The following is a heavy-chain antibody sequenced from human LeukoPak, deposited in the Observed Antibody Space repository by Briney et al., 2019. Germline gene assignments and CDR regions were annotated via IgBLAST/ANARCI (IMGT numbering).Heavy chain of an antibody. J-gene: IGHJ6*02. Sequence: GGSLRLSCAASGFTFSSYAMHWVRQAPGKGLEWVAVIWYDGSNKYYADSVKGRFTISRDNSKNTLYLQMNSLRAEDTGVYYCARGPFGMDVWGQGTTVTVSS. CDR3: ARGPFGMDV. V-gene: IGHV3-33*08. CDR2: IWYDGSNK. CDR1: GFTFSSYA.